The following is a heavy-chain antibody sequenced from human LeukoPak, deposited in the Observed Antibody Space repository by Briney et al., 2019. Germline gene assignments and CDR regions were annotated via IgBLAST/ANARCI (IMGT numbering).Heavy chain of an antibody. Sequence: ASVKVSCKASGYTFTGYYMHWVRQAPGQGLEWMGWINPNSGGTNYAQKFQGRVTMTRDTSISTAYMELSRLRSDDTAVYYCARERPRITMVRGGNWFDPWGQGTLVTVSS. J-gene: IGHJ5*02. D-gene: IGHD3-10*01. CDR1: GYTFTGYY. V-gene: IGHV1-2*02. CDR2: INPNSGGT. CDR3: ARERPRITMVRGGNWFDP.